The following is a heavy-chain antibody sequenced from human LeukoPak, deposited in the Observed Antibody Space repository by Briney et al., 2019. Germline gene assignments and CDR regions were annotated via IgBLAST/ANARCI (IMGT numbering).Heavy chain of an antibody. CDR3: MRGSSISAQGDT. CDR1: GYSFSHYG. V-gene: IGHV1-18*01. CDR2: ISAFNYII. Sequence: GASVKVSCKTSGYSFSHYGISWWRQAPGQGLEWVGWISAFNYIIEYAQKFQGRVTMTQDTATSTAYMELRSLTSDDTAVFYCMRGSSISAQGDTWGQGTLVSVSS. J-gene: IGHJ4*02. D-gene: IGHD3-16*01.